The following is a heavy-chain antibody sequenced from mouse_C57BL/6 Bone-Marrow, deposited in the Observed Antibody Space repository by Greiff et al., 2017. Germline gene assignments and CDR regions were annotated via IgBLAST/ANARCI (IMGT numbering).Heavy chain of an antibody. D-gene: IGHD2-3*01. CDR1: GFNIKDDY. CDR2: IDPENGDT. Sequence: EVHLVESGAELVRPGASVKLSCTASGFNIKDDYMHWVKQRPEQGLEWIGWIDPENGDTEYASKFQGKATITADTSSNTAYLQLSSLTSEDTAVYYCTTWVLPNYFDYWGQGTTLTVSS. CDR3: TTWVLPNYFDY. V-gene: IGHV14-4*01. J-gene: IGHJ2*01.